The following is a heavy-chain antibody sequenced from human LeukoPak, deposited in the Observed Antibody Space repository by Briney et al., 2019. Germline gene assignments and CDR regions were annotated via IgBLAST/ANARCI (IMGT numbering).Heavy chain of an antibody. J-gene: IGHJ4*02. Sequence: SETLSLTCTVSGGSISSYYWSWIRQPPGKGLEWIGYIYYSGSTNYNPSLKSRVTISVDTSKNQFSLKLSSVTAADTAVYYCARGKGMVRGVIITWENYFDYWGQGTLVTVSS. V-gene: IGHV4-59*08. CDR1: GGSISSYY. D-gene: IGHD3-10*01. CDR3: ARGKGMVRGVIITWENYFDY. CDR2: IYYSGST.